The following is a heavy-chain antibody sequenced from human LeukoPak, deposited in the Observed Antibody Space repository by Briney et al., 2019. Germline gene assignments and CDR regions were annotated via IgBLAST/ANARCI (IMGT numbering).Heavy chain of an antibody. V-gene: IGHV3-21*01. CDR3: ASVGDRSGSYYNHRDAFDI. Sequence: PGGSLRLSCAASGFTFSSYSMNWVRQAPGKGLEWVSSISSSSSYIYYADSVKSQFTISGDNAKNSLYLQMNSLRGEDTAVYYCASVGDRSGSYYNHRDAFDIWGQGTMVTVSS. D-gene: IGHD3-10*01. CDR1: GFTFSSYS. J-gene: IGHJ3*02. CDR2: ISSSSSYI.